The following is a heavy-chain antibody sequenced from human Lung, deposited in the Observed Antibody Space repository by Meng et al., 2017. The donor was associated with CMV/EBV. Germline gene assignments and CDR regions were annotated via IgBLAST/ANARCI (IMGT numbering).Heavy chain of an antibody. CDR3: AREGVCGCY. CDR2: ITSNSRNI. D-gene: IGHD2-21*01. CDR1: GFSFSTYS. V-gene: IGHV3-21*03. J-gene: IGHJ4*02. Sequence: GEXXKISCAASGFSFSTYSMNWVRQAPGKGLEWVAFITSNSRNIFYADSVKGRFIISRDNAKNTLYLQMNSLRAEDTGVYYCAREGVCGCYWGQGTLVTVSS.